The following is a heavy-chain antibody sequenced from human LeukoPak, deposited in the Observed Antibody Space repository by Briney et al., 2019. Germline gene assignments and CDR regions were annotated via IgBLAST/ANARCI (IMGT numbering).Heavy chain of an antibody. CDR2: ISGSGGST. CDR1: GFTFSSYA. J-gene: IGHJ4*02. D-gene: IGHD6-19*01. V-gene: IGHV3-23*01. CDR3: AKGYSSGGGLYYFDY. Sequence: GSLRLSCAASGFTFSSYAMSWVRQAPGKGLEWVSAISGSGGSTYYADSVKGRFTISRDNSKNTLYLQMNSLRAEDTAVYYCAKGYSSGGGLYYFDYWGQGTLVTVSS.